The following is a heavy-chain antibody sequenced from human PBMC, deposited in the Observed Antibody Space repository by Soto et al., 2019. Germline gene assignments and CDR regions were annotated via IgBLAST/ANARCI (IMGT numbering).Heavy chain of an antibody. J-gene: IGHJ4*02. CDR1: GGSFSGYY. CDR2: INHSGST. Sequence: SETLSLTCAVYGGSFSGYYWSWIRQPPGKGLEWIGEINHSGSTNYNPSLKSRVTISVDTSKNQFSLKLSSVTAADTAVYYCASINSRWRDFDYWGQGTLVTVSS. D-gene: IGHD2-15*01. CDR3: ASINSRWRDFDY. V-gene: IGHV4-34*01.